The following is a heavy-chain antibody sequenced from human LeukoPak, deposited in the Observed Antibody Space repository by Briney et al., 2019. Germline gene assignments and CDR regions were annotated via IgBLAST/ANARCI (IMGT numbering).Heavy chain of an antibody. D-gene: IGHD6-19*01. CDR2: MWYDGSNE. CDR1: GFAFSRYG. J-gene: IGHJ4*02. CDR3: ASSGVFPHNPLDY. V-gene: IGHV3-33*03. Sequence: GRSLGLSCAASGFAFSRYGMHWLRQAPGTGLEWVAVMWYDGSNEAYADSVKGRFTISRDNAKNSLYLQMNSLRAEDTAVYYCASSGVFPHNPLDYWGQGTLVTVSS.